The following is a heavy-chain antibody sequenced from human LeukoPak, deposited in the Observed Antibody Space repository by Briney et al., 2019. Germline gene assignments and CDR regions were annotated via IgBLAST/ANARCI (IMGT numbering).Heavy chain of an antibody. Sequence: GASLRLSCAASGFTFSSYAMSWVRQAPGKGLEWVSAISGSGGSTYYADSVEGRFTISRDNSKNTLYLQMNSLRAEDTAVYYCAKGVGATYYYYYGMDVWGQGTTVTVSS. CDR1: GFTFSSYA. J-gene: IGHJ6*02. V-gene: IGHV3-23*01. D-gene: IGHD1-26*01. CDR2: ISGSGGST. CDR3: AKGVGATYYYYYGMDV.